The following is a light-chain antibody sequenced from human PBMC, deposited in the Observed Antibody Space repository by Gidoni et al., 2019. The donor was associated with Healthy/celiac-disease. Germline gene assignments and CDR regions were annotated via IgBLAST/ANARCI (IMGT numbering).Light chain of an antibody. V-gene: IGLV2-14*01. CDR1: SSDVGGHNY. CDR3: SSYTSSSTLV. J-gene: IGLJ2*01. Sequence: QSALTQPASVSGSPGQSITISCTGTSSDVGGHNYVSWYQQHPGKAPKLMIYVVSNRPSGGSNRFSGSKSGNTASLTISGLQAEDEADYYCSSYTSSSTLVFGGGTKLTVL. CDR2: VVS.